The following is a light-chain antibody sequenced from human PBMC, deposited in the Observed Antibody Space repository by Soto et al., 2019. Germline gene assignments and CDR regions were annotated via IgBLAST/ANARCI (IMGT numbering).Light chain of an antibody. Sequence: QSALTQPPSASGSPGQSVTISCTGTSSDVGGFDYVSWYQQYPGKAPRLMIYEVNERPSGVPDRFSGSKSGNTASLTVSGLRAEDEADYYCSSYTSNNTQVFGTGTKVTVL. J-gene: IGLJ1*01. V-gene: IGLV2-8*01. CDR3: SSYTSNNTQV. CDR1: SSDVGGFDY. CDR2: EVN.